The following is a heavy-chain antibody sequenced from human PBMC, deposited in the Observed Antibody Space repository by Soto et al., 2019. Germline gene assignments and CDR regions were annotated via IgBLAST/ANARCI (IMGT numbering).Heavy chain of an antibody. V-gene: IGHV5-51*01. CDR2: IYPGDSDT. CDR3: ARILAARRGGRGYYYGMDV. CDR1: GYSFTSYW. J-gene: IGHJ6*02. D-gene: IGHD6-6*01. Sequence: PGESLKISCKGSGYSFTSYWIGWVRQMPGKGLDWMGIIYPGDSDTRYSPSFQGQVTISADKSISTAYLQWSSLKASDTAMYYCARILAARRGGRGYYYGMDVWGQGTTVTVSS.